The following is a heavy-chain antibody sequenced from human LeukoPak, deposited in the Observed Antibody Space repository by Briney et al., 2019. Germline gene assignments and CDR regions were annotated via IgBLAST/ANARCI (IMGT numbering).Heavy chain of an antibody. J-gene: IGHJ4*02. Sequence: LGGSLRLSCAASGFAFSSNWMHWVRQTPGKGLVWVSRINSGGSGTSYAASVEGQFTISRDNVKNTLYLQMDSLRAEDTAVYYCATSLGPLTEYWGQGTLVTVSS. CDR2: INSGGSGT. CDR3: ATSLGPLTEY. V-gene: IGHV3-74*01. D-gene: IGHD7-27*01. CDR1: GFAFSSNW.